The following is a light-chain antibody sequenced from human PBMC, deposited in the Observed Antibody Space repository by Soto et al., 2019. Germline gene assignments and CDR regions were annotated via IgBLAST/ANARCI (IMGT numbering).Light chain of an antibody. Sequence: IVLTQSPATLSLSPGARASLSCRASQTVGITLAWYQQRPGQAPRLLIYDASSRAAGIPARFSGGGSGTDFTLTISSLEPDDFAVYYCQQRFAWPLTFGGGTKVEIK. CDR3: QQRFAWPLT. J-gene: IGKJ4*01. CDR2: DAS. V-gene: IGKV3-11*01. CDR1: QTVGIT.